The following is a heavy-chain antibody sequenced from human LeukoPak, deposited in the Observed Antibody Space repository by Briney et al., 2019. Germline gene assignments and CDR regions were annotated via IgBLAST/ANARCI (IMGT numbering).Heavy chain of an antibody. CDR1: GGSISSYS. Sequence: SETLSLTCTVSGGSISSYSWSWIRQPPGKGLEWIGDISYSGSTKYKPSLKRRLTISGDVSKNQFSLKLTSVTAADTAVYYCARDVVLTSSPDAFDIWGQGTMVTVSS. V-gene: IGHV4-59*12. CDR2: ISYSGST. J-gene: IGHJ3*02. D-gene: IGHD2-21*02. CDR3: ARDVVLTSSPDAFDI.